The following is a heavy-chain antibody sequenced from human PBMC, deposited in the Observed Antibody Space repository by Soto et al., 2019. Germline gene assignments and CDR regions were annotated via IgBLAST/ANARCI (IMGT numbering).Heavy chain of an antibody. CDR2: INHSGST. CDR1: GGSFSGYY. D-gene: IGHD2-15*01. J-gene: IGHJ6*02. V-gene: IGHV4-34*01. Sequence: SETLSLTCAVYGGSFSGYYWSWIRQPPGKGLEWIGEINHSGSTNYNPSLKSRVTISVDTSKNQFSLKLSSVTAADTAVYYCARRSGGGIGTYYYGMDVWGQGTTVTVSS. CDR3: ARRSGGGIGTYYYGMDV.